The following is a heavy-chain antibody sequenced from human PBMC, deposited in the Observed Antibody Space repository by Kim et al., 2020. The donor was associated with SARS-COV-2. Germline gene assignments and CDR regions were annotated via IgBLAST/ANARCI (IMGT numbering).Heavy chain of an antibody. CDR2: LYSGGST. CDR1: GFTVSSSF. J-gene: IGHJ3*02. CDR3: ARGRSPDPFDI. Sequence: GGSLRLSCAASGFTVSSSFMSWVRQAPGKGLEWVSVLYSGGSTHYGDSVKGRFTISRDNSKNTLYLQMNNLRAEDTAVYYCARGRSPDPFDIWGQGTMV. V-gene: IGHV3-53*01.